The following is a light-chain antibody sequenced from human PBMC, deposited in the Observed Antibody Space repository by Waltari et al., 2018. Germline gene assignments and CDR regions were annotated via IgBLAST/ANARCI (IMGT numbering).Light chain of an antibody. CDR3: CSYAGNSASV. V-gene: IGLV2-23*01. Sequence: QSALTQPASVSGSPGQSITISCTGTSSDVGNYNLVSWYQQHPGKAPKVMIYEGNKRPSGVSNRFSGSTSGNTASLTISGLQAEDEADYYCCSYAGNSASVFGTGTRVTVL. J-gene: IGLJ1*01. CDR1: SSDVGNYNL. CDR2: EGN.